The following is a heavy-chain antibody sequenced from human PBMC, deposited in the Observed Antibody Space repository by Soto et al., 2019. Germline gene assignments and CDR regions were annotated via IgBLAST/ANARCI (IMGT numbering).Heavy chain of an antibody. CDR2: IYYSGST. CDR1: GGSISNYY. CDR3: ARGEGYAYGLDY. J-gene: IGHJ4*02. V-gene: IGHV4-59*01. Sequence: QVQLQESGPGLVKPSETLSLTCTVSGGSISNYYWTWIRQPPGKGLEWIGFIYYSGSTNYIPSLKSRVTISADTSKNQFSLKLISVTAADTAVYYCARGEGYAYGLDYWGQGTLVTVSS. D-gene: IGHD5-18*01.